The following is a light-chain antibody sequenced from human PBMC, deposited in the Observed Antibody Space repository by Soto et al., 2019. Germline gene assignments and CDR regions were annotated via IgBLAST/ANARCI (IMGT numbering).Light chain of an antibody. CDR1: RDVGSD. CDR3: LQDYGDSWT. Sequence: TQMTQSPLSLSASVGEKIIITCRASRDVGSDVSWYQQKPGQAPKLVIYAASNLYTGLTSRFSGRRSGTEFTLTISSLQPEDFASYYCLQDYGDSWTVGQGTKVEI. CDR2: AAS. J-gene: IGKJ1*01. V-gene: IGKV1-6*01.